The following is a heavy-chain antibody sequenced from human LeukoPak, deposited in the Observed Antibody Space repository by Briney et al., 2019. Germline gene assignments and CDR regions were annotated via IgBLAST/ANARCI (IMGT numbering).Heavy chain of an antibody. CDR1: GNTFTGNH. J-gene: IGHJ4*02. V-gene: IGHV1-46*01. CDR2: INLSDGST. Sequence: GVSVKVSCKASGNTFTGNHMHWVRQAPGQGLEWMGIINLSDGSTNYAQKFQDRVTMTRDTPTSTVYVELSSLRSDDAALYYCARGDKYSFGPGDWGQGTLVTVSS. D-gene: IGHD3-3*01. CDR3: ARGDKYSFGPGD.